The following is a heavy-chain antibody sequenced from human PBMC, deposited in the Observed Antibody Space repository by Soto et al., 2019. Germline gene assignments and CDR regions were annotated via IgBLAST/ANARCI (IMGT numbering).Heavy chain of an antibody. CDR3: ASSDGESGGY. D-gene: IGHD3-10*01. CDR1: GYTFTTYY. Sequence: QVQLVQSGAEVKKPGASVKVSCKASGYTFTTYYMHWVRQAPGQGLEWMGISNPSGGSTSYAQKFEGRVTMTRDTSTSTVYMELSSLSSEDTAVYYCASSDGESGGYWGQGTLVTVSS. V-gene: IGHV1-46*01. CDR2: SNPSGGST. J-gene: IGHJ4*02.